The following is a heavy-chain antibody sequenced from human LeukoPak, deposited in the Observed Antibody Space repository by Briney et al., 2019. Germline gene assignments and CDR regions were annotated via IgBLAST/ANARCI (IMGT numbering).Heavy chain of an antibody. D-gene: IGHD3-3*01. CDR3: ARDIPTIFGVGNDAFDI. J-gene: IGHJ3*02. V-gene: IGHV4-31*03. CDR1: GGPLSSGGYY. CDR2: IYDSANT. Sequence: ASETLSLTCTVSGGPLSSGGYYWTWIRQHPGKGLEWIGYIYDSANTSYNPSLKSRVTMSVDTSKNQFSLKLSSVTAADTAVYYCARDIPTIFGVGNDAFDIWGQGTMVTVSS.